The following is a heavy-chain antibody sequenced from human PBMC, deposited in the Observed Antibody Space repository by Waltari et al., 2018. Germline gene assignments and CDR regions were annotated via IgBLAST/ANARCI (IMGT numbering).Heavy chain of an antibody. J-gene: IGHJ2*01. CDR1: GGSISSSSYY. CDR2: IYYSGGT. D-gene: IGHD2-8*01. V-gene: IGHV4-39*01. CDR3: ARHPAMTIMLWYFDL. Sequence: QLQLQESGPGLVKPSETLSLTCTVSGGSISSSSYYWGWIRQPPEKGLEWIGSIYYSGGTYYNPSLKSRVTISVDTSKNQFSLKLSSVTAADTAVYYCARHPAMTIMLWYFDLWGRGTLVTVSS.